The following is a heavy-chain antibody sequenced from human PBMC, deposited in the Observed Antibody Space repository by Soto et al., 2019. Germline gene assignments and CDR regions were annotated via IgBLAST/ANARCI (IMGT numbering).Heavy chain of an antibody. CDR3: ARRVGAITYYFDY. CDR2: ISYDGSNK. V-gene: IGHV3-30-3*01. Sequence: GGSLRLSCAASGLTFSSYAMHWVRQAPGKGLEWVAVISYDGSNKYYADSVKGRFTISRDNSKNTLYLQMNSLRAEDTAVYYCARRVGAITYYFDYWGQGTLGTVSS. J-gene: IGHJ4*02. D-gene: IGHD1-26*01. CDR1: GLTFSSYA.